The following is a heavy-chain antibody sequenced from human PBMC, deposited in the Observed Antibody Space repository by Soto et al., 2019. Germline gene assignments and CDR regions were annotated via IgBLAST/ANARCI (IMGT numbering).Heavy chain of an antibody. CDR2: IYYDGTT. Sequence: QVQLQESGPGLVKPSETVSLTCTVSGGSVSPYYWTWVRRPPGKGLEWTAYIYYDGTTNYNPSLKSRVTISLDTSKNQFSLRLTSVTAADKAVYYCARGRHWLDYWGQGTLLTVSS. V-gene: IGHV4-59*02. J-gene: IGHJ4*02. CDR3: ARGRHWLDY. D-gene: IGHD6-19*01. CDR1: GGSVSPYY.